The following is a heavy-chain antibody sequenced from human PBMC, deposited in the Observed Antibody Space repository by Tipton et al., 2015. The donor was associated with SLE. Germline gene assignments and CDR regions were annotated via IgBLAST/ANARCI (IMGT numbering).Heavy chain of an antibody. Sequence: RSLRLSCAASGFTFSNYAMNWVRQAPGKGLEWVAVISYDGYNKYYADSVKGRFTISRDNSKSTLYVQMNSLRAEDTAVYYCARGFWGSRPYYFDYWGQGTLVTVSS. CDR3: ARGFWGSRPYYFDY. CDR2: ISYDGYNK. V-gene: IGHV3-30*04. D-gene: IGHD3-16*01. J-gene: IGHJ4*02. CDR1: GFTFSNYA.